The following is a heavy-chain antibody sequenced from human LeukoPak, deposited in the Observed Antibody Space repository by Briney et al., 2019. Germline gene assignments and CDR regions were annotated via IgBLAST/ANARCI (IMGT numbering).Heavy chain of an antibody. CDR3: ARLTTTLHFDY. D-gene: IGHD5-12*01. CDR2: IYYSGST. J-gene: IGHJ4*02. Sequence: SETLSLTCTVSGGPISSYYWSWIRQPPGKGLEWIGYIYYSGSTNYNPSLKSRVTISVDTSKNQFSLKLSSVTAADTAVYYCARLTTTLHFDYWGQGTLVTVSS. CDR1: GGPISSYY. V-gene: IGHV4-59*08.